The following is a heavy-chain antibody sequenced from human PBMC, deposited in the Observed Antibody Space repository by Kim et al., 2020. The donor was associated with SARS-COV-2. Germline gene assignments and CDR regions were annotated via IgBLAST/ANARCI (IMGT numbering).Heavy chain of an antibody. J-gene: IGHJ4*02. CDR1: GFTFSSYG. Sequence: GGSLRLSCAASGFTFSSYGMHWVRQAPGKGLEWVAVISYDETNKYYADSVKGRFTISRDNSKNTLYLQMNSLRAEDTAVYYCAKDSRYSSGWYDYFDYWGQGTLVTVSS. CDR2: ISYDETNK. V-gene: IGHV3-30*18. CDR3: AKDSRYSSGWYDYFDY. D-gene: IGHD6-19*01.